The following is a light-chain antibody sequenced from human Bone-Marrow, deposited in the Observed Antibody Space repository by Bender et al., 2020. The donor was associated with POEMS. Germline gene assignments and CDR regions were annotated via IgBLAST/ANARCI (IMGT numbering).Light chain of an antibody. V-gene: IGLV2-8*01. Sequence: QSALTQPPSASGSPGQSVTISCTGTSSDVGRYDYVSWYQQHPGKAPKLLILEVNKRPSGVPARFSGSKSGNTASLTISGLQAEDEADYYCQSFDTSLSGWVFGAGTKLTV. CDR2: EVN. CDR1: SSDVGRYDY. CDR3: QSFDTSLSGWV. J-gene: IGLJ3*02.